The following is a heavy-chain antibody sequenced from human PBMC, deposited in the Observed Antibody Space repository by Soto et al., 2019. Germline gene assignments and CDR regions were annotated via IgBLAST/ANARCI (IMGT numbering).Heavy chain of an antibody. CDR3: AKGMGYSSSSLDC. J-gene: IGHJ4*02. D-gene: IGHD6-6*01. V-gene: IGHV3-30*18. CDR2: ISHDGNSV. CDR1: GFTFSSFG. Sequence: GGSLRLSCAVSGFTFSSFGMNWVRQAPGKGLEWVAIISHDGNSVYYADSVKGRFTISRDNSKNTLYLQMNSLRAEDTAVYYCAKGMGYSSSSLDCWGQGTLVTVSS.